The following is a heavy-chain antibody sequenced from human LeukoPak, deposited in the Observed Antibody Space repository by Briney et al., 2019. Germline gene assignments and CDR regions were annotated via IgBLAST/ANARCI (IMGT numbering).Heavy chain of an antibody. Sequence: GASVKVSCKASGYTFTSYDINWVRQATGQGLEWMGWMNPNSGNTGYAQKFQGRVTMTRDMSTSTVYMELSSLRSEDTAVYYCARDKVFNWFDPWGQGTLVTVSS. J-gene: IGHJ5*02. CDR2: MNPNSGNT. CDR3: ARDKVFNWFDP. D-gene: IGHD5/OR15-5a*01. CDR1: GYTFTSYD. V-gene: IGHV1-8*02.